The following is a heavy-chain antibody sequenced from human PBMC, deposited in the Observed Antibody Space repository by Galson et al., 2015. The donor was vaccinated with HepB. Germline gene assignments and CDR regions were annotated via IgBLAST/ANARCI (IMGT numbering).Heavy chain of an antibody. CDR3: AKAPSYSNYPWYYYYYMDV. Sequence: SLRLSCAASGFTFSSYAMSWVRQAPGKGLEWVSAISGSGGSTYYADSVKGRFTISRDNSKNTLYLQMNSLRAEDTAVYYCAKAPSYSNYPWYYYYYMDVWGKGTTVTVSS. CDR2: ISGSGGST. J-gene: IGHJ6*03. D-gene: IGHD4-11*01. V-gene: IGHV3-23*01. CDR1: GFTFSSYA.